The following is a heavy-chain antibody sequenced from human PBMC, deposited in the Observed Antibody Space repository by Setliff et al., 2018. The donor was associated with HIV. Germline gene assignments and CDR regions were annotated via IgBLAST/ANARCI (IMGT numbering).Heavy chain of an antibody. CDR2: IYTSGLT. J-gene: IGHJ6*02. D-gene: IGHD3-10*01. Sequence: SETLSLTCTVSGGSINSGGYYWVWIRQPALKGLEWSGRIYTSGLTNYNPSLKSRVTIPVDTSKNQVSLKLSSVTAADTAVYYCARARYIVIRGDAGMDVWGPGTTVTVSS. V-gene: IGHV4-61*02. CDR3: ARARYIVIRGDAGMDV. CDR1: GGSINSGGYY.